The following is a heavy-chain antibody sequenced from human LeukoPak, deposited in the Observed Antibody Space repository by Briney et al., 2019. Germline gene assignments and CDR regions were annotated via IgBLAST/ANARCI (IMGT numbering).Heavy chain of an antibody. Sequence: PGGSLRLFCAASGFTFSSYGMHWVRQAPGKGLEWVAVISYDGSNKYYADSVKGRFTISRDDSRNALFLQMNSLRAGDTALYYCTRDPNGDYIGAFEMWGPGTKVTVSS. CDR2: ISYDGSNK. V-gene: IGHV3-30*03. J-gene: IGHJ3*02. CDR3: TRDPNGDYIGAFEM. CDR1: GFTFSSYG. D-gene: IGHD4-17*01.